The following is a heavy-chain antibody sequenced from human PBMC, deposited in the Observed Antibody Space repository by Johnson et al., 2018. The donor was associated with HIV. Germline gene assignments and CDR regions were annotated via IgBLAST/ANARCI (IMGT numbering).Heavy chain of an antibody. D-gene: IGHD4-23*01. CDR1: GFTFSSYD. CDR3: ARGDYGGNLVAFDI. J-gene: IGHJ3*02. CDR2: IGTAGDT. Sequence: VQLVESGGGLVQPGGSLRLSCAASGFTFSSYDMHWVRQATGKGLEWVSAIGTAGDTYYPGSVKGRFTISRENAKNSLYLQMNSLRAGDTAVYYCARGDYGGNLVAFDIWGQGTMVTVSS. V-gene: IGHV3-13*01.